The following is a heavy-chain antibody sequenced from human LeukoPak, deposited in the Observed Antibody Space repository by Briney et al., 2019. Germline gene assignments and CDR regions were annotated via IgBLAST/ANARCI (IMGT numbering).Heavy chain of an antibody. D-gene: IGHD3-3*01. V-gene: IGHV3-33*06. CDR3: AKSDFWSGYFYYYMDV. J-gene: IGHJ6*03. CDR2: IWYDGSNK. Sequence: PAGGSLRLSCAASGFTFSSYGMHWVRQAPGKGLEWVAVIWYDGSNKYYADSVKGRFTISRDNSKNTLYLQMNSLRAEDTAVYYCAKSDFWSGYFYYYMDVWGKGTTVTVSS. CDR1: GFTFSSYG.